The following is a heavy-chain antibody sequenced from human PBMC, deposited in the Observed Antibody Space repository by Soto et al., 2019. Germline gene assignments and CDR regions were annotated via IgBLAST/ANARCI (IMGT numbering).Heavy chain of an antibody. V-gene: IGHV1-18*01. J-gene: IGHJ5*02. CDR3: ARDREYHWNYNWFDP. CDR2: ISAYNGNT. Sequence: QVQLVQSGAEVKKPGASVKVSCKASGYTFTSYGISWVRQAPGQGLEWMGWISAYNGNTNFAQKLQGRVTMTTETSTSTAYTELRSLRSDDTAVYYCARDREYHWNYNWFDPWGQGTLVTVSS. D-gene: IGHD1-7*01. CDR1: GYTFTSYG.